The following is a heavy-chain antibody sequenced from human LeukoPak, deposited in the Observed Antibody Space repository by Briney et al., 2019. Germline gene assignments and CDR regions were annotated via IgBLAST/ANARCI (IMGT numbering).Heavy chain of an antibody. CDR2: INPNSGAT. CDR3: VTLLSNAAFDS. V-gene: IGHV1-2*02. CDR1: GYTFTGYY. J-gene: IGHJ4*02. D-gene: IGHD6-25*01. Sequence: GASVKVSCKASGYTFTGYYMHWVRQAPGQGFEWMGWINPNSGATNYAQKFQGRVTMTRETSISTAYIELSSLRSDDTAVYYCVTLLSNAAFDSWGQGTLVAVSS.